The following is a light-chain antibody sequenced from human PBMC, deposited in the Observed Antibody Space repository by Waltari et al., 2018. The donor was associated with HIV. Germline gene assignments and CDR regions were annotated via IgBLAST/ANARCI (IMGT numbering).Light chain of an antibody. J-gene: IGKJ3*01. V-gene: IGKV1-39*01. CDR1: QSISSY. CDR3: QQSYSTPFT. CDR2: AAS. Sequence: DIQMPHSPSSLSASVGDRVTITCRASQSISSYLNWYQQKPGKAPKLLIYAASRLQSGVPSRCSGSGSGTDFTLTISSLQPEDFATYYCQQSYSTPFTFGPGTKVDIK.